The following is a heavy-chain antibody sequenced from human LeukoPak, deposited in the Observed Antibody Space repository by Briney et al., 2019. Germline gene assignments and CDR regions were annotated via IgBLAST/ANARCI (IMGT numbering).Heavy chain of an antibody. CDR2: INRDGSNT. CDR1: GFTFRSYW. Sequence: TGGSLRLSCAASGFTFRSYWMHWVRQAPGKGLVWVSRINRDGSNTNYADSVKGRFTISRDNAKNTLYLQMNSLGAEDTAVYYCARDTDSSFDSWGQGTLVTVSS. D-gene: IGHD6-19*01. V-gene: IGHV3-74*01. CDR3: ARDTDSSFDS. J-gene: IGHJ4*02.